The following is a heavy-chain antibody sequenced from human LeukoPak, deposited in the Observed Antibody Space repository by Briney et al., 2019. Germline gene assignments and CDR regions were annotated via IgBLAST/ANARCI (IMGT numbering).Heavy chain of an antibody. CDR1: GSTLTEFS. CDR3: ATIAPGDLFDS. CDR2: FVPEDDET. Sequence: ASVKVSCKVSGSTLTEFSIHWVRQAPGKGLEWMGGFVPEDDETIYAQSFQGRVTMTEDTSTDTAYMELSSLRSEDTAKYYCATIAPGDLFDSWGQGTLVTVSS. J-gene: IGHJ4*02. V-gene: IGHV1-24*01. D-gene: IGHD7-27*01.